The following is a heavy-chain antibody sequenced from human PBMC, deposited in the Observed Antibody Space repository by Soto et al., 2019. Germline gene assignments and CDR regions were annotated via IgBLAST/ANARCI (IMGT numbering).Heavy chain of an antibody. CDR2: IIPIFGTA. CDR3: TKDAKFDDIYTGYFVNDL. V-gene: IGHV1-69*13. D-gene: IGHD3-9*01. J-gene: IGHJ5*02. Sequence: ASVKVSCKASGGTFSSYAISWVRQAPGQGLEWMGGIIPIFGTANYAQKFQGRVTITADESTSTAYMELSSLRSEDTAVYYCTKDAKFDDIYTGYFVNDLWGQGTPVTVS. CDR1: GGTFSSYA.